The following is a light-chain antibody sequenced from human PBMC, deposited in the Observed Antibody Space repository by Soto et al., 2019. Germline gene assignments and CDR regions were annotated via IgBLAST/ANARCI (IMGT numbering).Light chain of an antibody. J-gene: IGKJ5*01. CDR2: ATS. V-gene: IGKV3-15*01. CDR3: QQYDNKPPIT. CDR1: QSVSSN. Sequence: EIVMTQSPATLSVCPGERATLSCRASQSVSSNLAWYQQKPGQAPRLLIYATSTRATGIPDRFSGSGSGTEFTLTISSLQSEDFAVYHCQQYDNKPPITFGQGTRLAIK.